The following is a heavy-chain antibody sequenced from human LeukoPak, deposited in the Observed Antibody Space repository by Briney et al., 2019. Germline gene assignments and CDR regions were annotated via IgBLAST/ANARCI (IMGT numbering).Heavy chain of an antibody. CDR3: ARLMNIAAADF. J-gene: IGHJ4*02. CDR1: GGSITSYY. D-gene: IGHD6-13*01. CDR2: IYYSGSS. Sequence: PSETLSLTCTVSGGSITSYYWSWIRQPPGTGLEWIGYIYYSGSSNYNPSLKSRVTISVDMSKNQFSLKLTSVTAADTAVYYCARLMNIAAADFWGQGTLVTVSS. V-gene: IGHV4-59*08.